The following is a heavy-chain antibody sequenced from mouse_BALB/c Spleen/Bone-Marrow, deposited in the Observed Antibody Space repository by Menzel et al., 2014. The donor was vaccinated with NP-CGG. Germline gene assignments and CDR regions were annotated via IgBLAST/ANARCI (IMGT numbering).Heavy chain of an antibody. CDR3: AREARTTARFAY. V-gene: IGHV3-1*02. J-gene: IGHJ3*01. Sequence: VQLQQPGPDLVKPSQSLSLTCTVTGYSITSGYGWHWIRQFPGNKLEWMAYIHYSGNTDYNPSLKSRISITRDTSKNQFFLQLNSVTTGDTATYYCAREARTTARFAYWGQGTLVTVSA. CDR2: IHYSGNT. CDR1: GYSITSGYG. D-gene: IGHD1-2*01.